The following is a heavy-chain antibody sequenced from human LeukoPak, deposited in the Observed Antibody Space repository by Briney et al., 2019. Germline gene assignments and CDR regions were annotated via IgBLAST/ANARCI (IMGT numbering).Heavy chain of an antibody. CDR1: GYSFTSYW. Sequence: GESLKISCKGSGYSFTSYWIGWVRQMPEKGLEWMGIIYPGDSDTTYSPSFQGQVTISADKSSSTAYLQWSSLKASDTAIYYCARPKTLGGYNYEFEFWGQGTLVTVSS. D-gene: IGHD5-18*01. CDR3: ARPKTLGGYNYEFEF. V-gene: IGHV5-51*01. CDR2: IYPGDSDT. J-gene: IGHJ4*02.